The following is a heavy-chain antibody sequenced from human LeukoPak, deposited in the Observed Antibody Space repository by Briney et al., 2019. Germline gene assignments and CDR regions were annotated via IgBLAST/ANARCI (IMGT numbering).Heavy chain of an antibody. Sequence: SETLPLTCTVSGGSISSYYWSWIRQPAGKGLEWIGRIYTSGSTNYNPSLKSRVTMSVDTSKNQFSLKLSSVTAADTAVYYCARVSPARSTANYYYYMDVWGKGTTVTVSS. CDR3: ARVSPARSTANYYYYMDV. CDR1: GGSISSYY. V-gene: IGHV4-4*07. CDR2: IYTSGST. D-gene: IGHD5-18*01. J-gene: IGHJ6*03.